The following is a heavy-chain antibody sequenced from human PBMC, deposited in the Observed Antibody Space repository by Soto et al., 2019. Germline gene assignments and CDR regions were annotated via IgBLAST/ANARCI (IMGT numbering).Heavy chain of an antibody. CDR2: INSDGSGT. Sequence: EVQLVESGGGLVQPGGSLRLSCAASGFTFSLYWMHWVRQAPGKGLVWVSRINSDGSGTSYADSVKGRFTISGDNAKNTLYLQMSSLRAEDTAVYYCAGDTSGWAGWFDPWGQGTLVNVSS. CDR3: AGDTSGWAGWFDP. J-gene: IGHJ5*02. CDR1: GFTFSLYW. V-gene: IGHV3-74*01. D-gene: IGHD6-19*01.